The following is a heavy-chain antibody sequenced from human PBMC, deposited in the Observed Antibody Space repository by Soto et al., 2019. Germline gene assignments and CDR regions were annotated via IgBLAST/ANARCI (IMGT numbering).Heavy chain of an antibody. CDR2: ISWNSNNI. V-gene: IGHV3-9*01. J-gene: IGHJ4*02. CDR1: GITFEDYA. D-gene: IGHD6-13*01. Sequence: EVQLVESGGGLVQPGRSLRISCVVSGITFEDYAIHWVRQAPGKGLEWAAGISWNSNNIHYAASVKGRFSISIENGKNTPYLLMDRQRPEDTAGYYCAKWAHRWVKGSYFDFWGQGTLVTVSS. CDR3: AKWAHRWVKGSYFDF.